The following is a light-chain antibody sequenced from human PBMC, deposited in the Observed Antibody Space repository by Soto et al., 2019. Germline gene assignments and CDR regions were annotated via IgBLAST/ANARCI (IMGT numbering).Light chain of an antibody. J-gene: IGKJ4*01. V-gene: IGKV3-20*01. CDR2: DAS. CDR1: QSVPKNY. Sequence: ESVLTQSPGTLSLSPGERATLSCRASQSVPKNYLAWYQQKPGQAPRLLIHDASSRATGIPDRFSGSGSGTDFTLTISRLEPEDFAVYYCQQCSTSPLTFGGGTKVDIK. CDR3: QQCSTSPLT.